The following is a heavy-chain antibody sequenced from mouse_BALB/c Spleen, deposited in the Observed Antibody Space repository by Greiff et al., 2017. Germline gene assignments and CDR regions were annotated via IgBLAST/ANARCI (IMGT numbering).Heavy chain of an antibody. D-gene: IGHD1-1*01. CDR3: ARHEDYGSFYYFDY. CDR2: ISNGGGST. CDR1: GFTFSSYT. Sequence: EVKLMESGGGLVQPGGSLKLSCAASGFTFSSYTMSWVRQTPEKRLEWVAYISNGGGSTYYPDTVKGRFTISRDNAKNTLYLQMSSLKSEDTAMYYCARHEDYGSFYYFDYWGQGTTLTVSS. J-gene: IGHJ2*01. V-gene: IGHV5-12-2*01.